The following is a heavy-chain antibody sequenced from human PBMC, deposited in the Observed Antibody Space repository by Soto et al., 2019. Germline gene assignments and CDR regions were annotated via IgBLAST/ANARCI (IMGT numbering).Heavy chain of an antibody. V-gene: IGHV4-30-2*01. Sequence: QLQLQESGSGLVKPSQTLSLTCAVSGGSISSGGYSWSWIRQPPGKALEWIGYIYHSGSTYYNPFLKSRVTISVDRSKSQFSLKLSSVTAADTAVYYCARGYCISTSFYRNWFDPWGQGTLVTVSS. CDR1: GGSISSGGYS. CDR3: ARGYCISTSFYRNWFDP. J-gene: IGHJ5*02. D-gene: IGHD2-2*02. CDR2: IYHSGST.